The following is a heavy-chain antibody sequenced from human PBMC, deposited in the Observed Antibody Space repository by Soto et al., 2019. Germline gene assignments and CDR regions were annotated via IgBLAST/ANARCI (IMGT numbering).Heavy chain of an antibody. J-gene: IGHJ4*02. CDR3: ARDIRGYSRAFDY. CDR2: IYYSGST. CDR1: GGSVSGGSYY. Sequence: SETMSLTCTVSGGSVSGGSYYWTWIRQPPGKGLEWIGYIYYSGSTTYSPSLKSRVTISIDTSKNQFSLKLTSATAADTAIYYCARDIRGYSRAFDYWGQGALVTVSS. D-gene: IGHD5-18*01. V-gene: IGHV4-61*01.